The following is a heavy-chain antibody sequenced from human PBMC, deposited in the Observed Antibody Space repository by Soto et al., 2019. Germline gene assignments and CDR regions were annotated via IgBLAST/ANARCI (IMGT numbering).Heavy chain of an antibody. CDR3: ARGGDGDY. CDR2: INGDGSST. Sequence: SLRLSCAASGFTFSSYWMQWVRQAPGKGLVWVSRINGDGSSTNYADSVKGRFTISRDNARNSLYLQMNSLRAEDTAVYYCARGGDGDYWGQGTLVTVSS. J-gene: IGHJ4*02. V-gene: IGHV3-74*01. CDR1: GFTFSSYW. D-gene: IGHD3-10*01.